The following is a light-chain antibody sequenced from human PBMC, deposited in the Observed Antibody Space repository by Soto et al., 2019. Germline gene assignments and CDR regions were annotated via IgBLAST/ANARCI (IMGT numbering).Light chain of an antibody. V-gene: IGKV4-1*01. CDR3: QQFYNLPYT. Sequence: DIVMTQSPDSLAVSLGERATINCKSSQSVLYNSNNKNYLTWYQQKPGQPPKLLIYWASTRESGVPDRFSGSGSGTDFTLTISRLQAEDVAVYYCQQFYNLPYTFGQGTKLEIK. CDR1: QSVLYNSNNKNY. J-gene: IGKJ2*01. CDR2: WAS.